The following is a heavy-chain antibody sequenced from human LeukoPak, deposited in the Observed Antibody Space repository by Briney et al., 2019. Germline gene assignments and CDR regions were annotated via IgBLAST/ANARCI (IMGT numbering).Heavy chain of an antibody. V-gene: IGHV1-69*13. Sequence: SVKVSCKASGYTFTGYYMHWVRQAPGQGLEWMGGIIPIFGTANYAQKFQGRVTITADESTSTAYMELSSLRSEDTAVYYCARDYYDSSGYYTDYWGQGTLVTVSS. CDR2: IIPIFGTA. CDR3: ARDYYDSSGYYTDY. J-gene: IGHJ4*02. D-gene: IGHD3-22*01. CDR1: GYTFTGYY.